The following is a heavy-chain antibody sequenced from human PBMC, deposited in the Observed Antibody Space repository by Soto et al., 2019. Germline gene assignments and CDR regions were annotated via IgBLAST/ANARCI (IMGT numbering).Heavy chain of an antibody. CDR2: IYNSGRT. D-gene: IGHD2-2*01. V-gene: IGHV4-61*01. J-gene: IGHJ4*02. CDR3: AREYANSPEAFDY. CDR1: GDSVNSDYYY. Sequence: QVQLQESGPGLVKPSETLSLTCTVSGDSVNSDYYYWTWIRQPPGKGLEWIGYIYNSGRTNYNPSLESRVTTSLDTSRNQFSLKLSSVTAADTAVFYCAREYANSPEAFDYWGRGALVTVSS.